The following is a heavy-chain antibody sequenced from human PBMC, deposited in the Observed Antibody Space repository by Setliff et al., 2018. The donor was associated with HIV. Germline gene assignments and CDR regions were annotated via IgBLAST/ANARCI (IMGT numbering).Heavy chain of an antibody. V-gene: IGHV4-59*11. CDR3: ARHNCGTTACYGVVV. CDR2: VYNSGGT. D-gene: IGHD2-2*01. Sequence: SETLSLTCTVSGGSISSQYWSWIRQTPGKGLESIGYVYNSGGTNYNPSLKSRVTISVDTSKNQFSLRLISVTAADTAVYYCARHNCGTTACYGVVVWGQGTMVTVSS. CDR1: GGSISSQY. J-gene: IGHJ3*01.